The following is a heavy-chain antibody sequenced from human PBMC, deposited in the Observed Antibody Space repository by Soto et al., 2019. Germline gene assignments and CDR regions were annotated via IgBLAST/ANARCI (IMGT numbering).Heavy chain of an antibody. CDR1: GGSISSYY. D-gene: IGHD2-2*01. CDR3: ARVADIVVVPAAMSAFDI. CDR2: IYYSGST. J-gene: IGHJ3*02. V-gene: IGHV4-59*01. Sequence: SETLSLTCTVSGGSISSYYLSWIRPPPGKGLEWIGYIYYSGSTNYNPSLKSRVTISVDTSKNQFSLKLSSVTAADTAVYYCARVADIVVVPAAMSAFDIWGQGTMVTVSS.